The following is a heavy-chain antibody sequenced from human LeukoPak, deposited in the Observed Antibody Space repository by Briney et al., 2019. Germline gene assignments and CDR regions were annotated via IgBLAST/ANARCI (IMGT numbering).Heavy chain of an antibody. CDR3: ARDGHGDMDLNYYYYYMDV. Sequence: ASVKVSCKASGYTFTGYYMHWVRQAPGQGLEWMGWINPNSGGTNYAQKFQGWVTMTRDTSITTVYMELTSLKSDDTAVYYCARDGHGDMDLNYYYYYMDVWGKGTTVTISS. CDR1: GYTFTGYY. D-gene: IGHD4-17*01. V-gene: IGHV1-2*04. J-gene: IGHJ6*03. CDR2: INPNSGGT.